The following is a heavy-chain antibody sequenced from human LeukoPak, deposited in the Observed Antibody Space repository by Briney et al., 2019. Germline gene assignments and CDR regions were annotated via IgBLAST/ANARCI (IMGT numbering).Heavy chain of an antibody. CDR1: GGTFSSYA. CDR3: ARANPTPEPSPLLWFGESFDY. J-gene: IGHJ4*02. V-gene: IGHV1-69*13. Sequence: SAKVSCKASGGTFSSYAISWVRQAPGQGLEWMGGIIPIFGTANYAQKFQGRVTITADESTSTAYMELSSLRSEDTAVYYCARANPTPEPSPLLWFGESFDYWGQGTLVTVSS. D-gene: IGHD3-10*01. CDR2: IIPIFGTA.